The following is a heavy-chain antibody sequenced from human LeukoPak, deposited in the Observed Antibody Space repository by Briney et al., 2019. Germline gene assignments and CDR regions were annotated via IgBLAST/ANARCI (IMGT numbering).Heavy chain of an antibody. Sequence: ASVKVSCKASGYTFTGYYMHWVRQAPGQGLEWMGWINPNSGGTNYAQKFQGRVTMTRDTSISTAYMELSRLRSDDTAVYYCARGLIYCGGDCYLWGQGTLVTVSS. J-gene: IGHJ4*02. V-gene: IGHV1-2*02. CDR1: GYTFTGYY. CDR2: INPNSGGT. D-gene: IGHD2-21*02. CDR3: ARGLIYCGGDCYL.